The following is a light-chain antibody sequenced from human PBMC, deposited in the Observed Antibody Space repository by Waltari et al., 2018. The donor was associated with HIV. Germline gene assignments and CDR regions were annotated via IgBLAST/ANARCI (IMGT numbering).Light chain of an antibody. CDR2: DDS. CDR3: QVWDIRSDSVV. Sequence: SYVVTQPPSVSVAPGETATTTCGGNKIGGERWHWYQQKPGQAPVLVIYDDSDRPSGIPERLSASNSGNTATLTISRVEAGDEADYYCQVWDIRSDSVVFGGGTKLTVL. J-gene: IGLJ2*01. CDR1: KIGGER. V-gene: IGLV3-21*04.